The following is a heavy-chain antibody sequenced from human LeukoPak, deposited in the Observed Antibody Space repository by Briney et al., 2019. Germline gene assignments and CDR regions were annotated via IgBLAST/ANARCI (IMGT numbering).Heavy chain of an antibody. Sequence: ASVKVSCKASGYTFSTFGTGWVRQAPGQGLEWMGWISNYNGNTNYAQKFQGRVTITADESTSTAYMELSSLRSEDTAVYYCARPSEGRYSSSWYYAFDYWGQGTLVTVSS. CDR2: ISNYNGNT. D-gene: IGHD6-13*01. J-gene: IGHJ4*02. CDR3: ARPSEGRYSSSWYYAFDY. V-gene: IGHV1-18*01. CDR1: GYTFSTFG.